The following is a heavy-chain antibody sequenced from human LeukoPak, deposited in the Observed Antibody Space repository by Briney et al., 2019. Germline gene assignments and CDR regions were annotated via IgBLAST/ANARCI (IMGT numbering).Heavy chain of an antibody. CDR2: IYYSGST. CDR3: ARSGDSGWYDYFDY. D-gene: IGHD6-19*01. Sequence: SETLSLTCTVSGGSISSGDYYWNWIQQPPGKGLEWIGYIYYSGSTNYNPSLKGRVTISLDTSKNQFSLKLTSVTAADTAVYYCARSGDSGWYDYFDYWGQGTPVTVSS. J-gene: IGHJ4*02. V-gene: IGHV4-61*08. CDR1: GGSISSGDYY.